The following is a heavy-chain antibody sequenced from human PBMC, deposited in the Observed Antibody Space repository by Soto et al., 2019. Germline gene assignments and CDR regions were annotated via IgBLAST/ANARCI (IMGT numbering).Heavy chain of an antibody. D-gene: IGHD3-22*01. Sequence: QVQLVQSVAEVKKPGSSVRVSCRLSGAIFRDYSISWVRQAHGQGLEWIGGVVPIFGTTNYAQKFHNRVTISSDEVRSTAYLELISLSSDDTAVYYCARPHEGGYDSDHLYYYALAIWGQGPVVT. J-gene: IGHJ6*02. CDR1: GAIFRDYS. CDR2: VVPIFGTT. V-gene: IGHV1-69*01. CDR3: ARPHEGGYDSDHLYYYALAI.